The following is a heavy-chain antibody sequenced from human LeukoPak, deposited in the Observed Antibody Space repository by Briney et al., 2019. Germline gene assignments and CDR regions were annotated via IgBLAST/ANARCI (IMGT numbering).Heavy chain of an antibody. J-gene: IGHJ2*01. D-gene: IGHD3-10*01. CDR1: GFTFSDYY. V-gene: IGHV3-11*01. CDR2: ISSSGSTI. Sequence: GSLRLSCAASGFTFSDYYMSWIRQAPGKGLEWVSYISSSGSTIYYADSVKGRFTISRDNAKNSLYLQMNSLRAEDTAVYYCAREVVWFGEFWYFDLWGRGTLVTVSS. CDR3: AREVVWFGEFWYFDL.